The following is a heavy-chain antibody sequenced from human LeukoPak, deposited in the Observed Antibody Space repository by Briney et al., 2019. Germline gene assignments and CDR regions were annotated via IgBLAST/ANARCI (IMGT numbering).Heavy chain of an antibody. J-gene: IGHJ5*02. CDR2: ISSSGGGI. CDR3: ARAVGTNA. Sequence: GGSLRLSCAASGFTFSSYSFHWVRQAPGKGLEWVSYISSSGGGIYYADSVKGRFTISRDNAKNSLYLQMNSLRAEDTAVYYCARAVGTNAWGQGTLVTVSS. CDR1: GFTFSSYS. D-gene: IGHD1-26*01. V-gene: IGHV3-48*03.